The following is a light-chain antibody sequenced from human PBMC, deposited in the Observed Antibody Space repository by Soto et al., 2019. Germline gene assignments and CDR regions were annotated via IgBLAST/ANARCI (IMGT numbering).Light chain of an antibody. Sequence: QSVLTQPPSASGTPGQRVTISCSGSSSNIGSNTVNWYQHLPGTAPKLLIYSNNQRPSGVPDRFSGSKSGTSASLAISGLQSEDEAEYYCAAWDDSLKEVFGRGTQLTVL. J-gene: IGLJ2*01. CDR1: SSNIGSNT. CDR3: AAWDDSLKEV. V-gene: IGLV1-44*01. CDR2: SNN.